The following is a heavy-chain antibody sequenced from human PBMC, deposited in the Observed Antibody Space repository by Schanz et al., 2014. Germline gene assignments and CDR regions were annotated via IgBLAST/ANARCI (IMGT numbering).Heavy chain of an antibody. CDR2: IKQDGSER. D-gene: IGHD2-2*01. CDR3: ERFQSPHQPFDY. V-gene: IGHV3-7*01. J-gene: IGHJ4*02. Sequence: VHLVESGGGVVQPGRSLRLSCAASGITFSSFGMHWVRQAPGKGLEWVANIKQDGSERYYVDSVKGRFTISRDNAKNSLYLQMNSLRAEDTAVYYCERFQSPHQPFDYWGQGTLVTVSS. CDR1: GITFSSFG.